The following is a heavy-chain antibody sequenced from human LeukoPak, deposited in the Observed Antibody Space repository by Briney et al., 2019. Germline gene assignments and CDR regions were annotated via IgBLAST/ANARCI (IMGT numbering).Heavy chain of an antibody. V-gene: IGHV3-64*04. CDR2: ISSNGGST. CDR3: ARGGSAKDY. J-gene: IGHJ4*02. CDR1: GFTFSSYA. Sequence: GGSLRLSCAASGFTFSSYAMYWVRQAPGKGLEYVSGISSNGGSTYYANSVKGRFTISRDNSKNTLYLQMNSLRAEDTAVYYCARGGSAKDYWGQGTLVTVSS. D-gene: IGHD1-26*01.